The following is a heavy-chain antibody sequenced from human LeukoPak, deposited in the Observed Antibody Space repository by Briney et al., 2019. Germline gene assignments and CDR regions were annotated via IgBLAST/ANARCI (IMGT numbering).Heavy chain of an antibody. Sequence: SETLSLTCTVSGGSISSYYWSWIRQPAGKGLEWIGRIYTSGSTNYNPSLKSRVAMSVDTSKNQFSLKLSSVTAADTAVYYCARAIRNLCSSTSCYEGLDAFDIWGQGTMVTVSS. CDR2: IYTSGST. CDR3: ARAIRNLCSSTSCYEGLDAFDI. J-gene: IGHJ3*02. V-gene: IGHV4-4*07. CDR1: GGSISSYY. D-gene: IGHD2-2*01.